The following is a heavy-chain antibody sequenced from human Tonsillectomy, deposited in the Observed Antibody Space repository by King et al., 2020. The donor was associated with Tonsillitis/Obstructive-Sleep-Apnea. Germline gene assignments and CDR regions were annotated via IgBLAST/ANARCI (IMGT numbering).Heavy chain of an antibody. D-gene: IGHD5-12*01. V-gene: IGHV5-10-1*01. CDR2: IDPSDSYT. CDR1: GYSFTSYW. J-gene: IGHJ3*02. Sequence: VQLVESGAEVKEPGESLRISGKGSGYSFTSYWTKWMLPMPGKSLAWMGRIDPSDSYTNYSPSFQGHVTFSVDKSISTAHLQWSSLRASDNAMYYCARGGIGYDFAFDIWGQGTMVTVSS. CDR3: ARGGIGYDFAFDI.